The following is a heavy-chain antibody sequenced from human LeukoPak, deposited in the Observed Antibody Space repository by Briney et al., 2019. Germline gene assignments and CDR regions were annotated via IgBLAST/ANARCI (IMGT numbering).Heavy chain of an antibody. CDR2: ISYDGSNK. CDR3: ASGAGGY. Sequence: PGGSLGLSCAASGFTFRNYVIHWVRQAPGKGLEWVAVISYDGSNKYYADSVKGRFTISRDNSKNTLYLQMNSLRAEDTAVYYCASGAGGYWGQGTLVTVSS. J-gene: IGHJ4*02. D-gene: IGHD3-10*01. V-gene: IGHV3-30*03. CDR1: GFTFRNYV.